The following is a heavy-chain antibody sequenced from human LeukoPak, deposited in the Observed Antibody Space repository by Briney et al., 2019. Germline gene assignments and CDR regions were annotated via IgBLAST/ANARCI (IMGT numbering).Heavy chain of an antibody. CDR2: IRSKAYGGTT. D-gene: IGHD2-8*01. J-gene: IGHJ4*02. Sequence: GGSLRLSCTASGFTFGDYAMSWFRQAPGKGLEWVGFIRSKAYGGTTEYAASVKGRFTISRDDSKSIAYLQMNSLKTEDTAVYYCAIDGVAISHTFDYWGQGSLVTVSS. CDR3: AIDGVAISHTFDY. V-gene: IGHV3-49*03. CDR1: GFTFGDYA.